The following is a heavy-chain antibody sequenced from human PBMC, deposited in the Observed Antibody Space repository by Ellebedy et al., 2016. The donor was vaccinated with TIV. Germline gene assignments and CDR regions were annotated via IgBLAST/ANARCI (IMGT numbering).Heavy chain of an antibody. CDR2: ISSSSSLK. D-gene: IGHD3-9*01. V-gene: IGHV3-48*02. CDR1: GSTFSSYD. CDR3: ARYDWSTGLDV. Sequence: GESLKISCSASGSTFSSYDIHWVRQAPGKGLEWVSYISSSSSLKYYADSVRGRFSISRDNAKNSVYLQMNSLRDEETAVYYCARYDWSTGLDVWGQGTTVTVSS. J-gene: IGHJ6*02.